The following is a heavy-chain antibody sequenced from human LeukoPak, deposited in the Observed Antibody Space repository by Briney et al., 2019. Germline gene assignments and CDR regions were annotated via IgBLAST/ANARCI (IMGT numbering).Heavy chain of an antibody. V-gene: IGHV3-13*01. CDR1: GFTFSNYD. CDR2: IGAACQT. CDR3: AREGGDEAFDI. D-gene: IGHD3-10*01. J-gene: IGHJ3*02. Sequence: VGSLRLSCAASGFTFSNYDMHWGRQATGKGLEWVSAIGAACQTYYPGSVKGRFTISRDNAKNSLYLQMDSLRAGDLAVYYCAREGGDEAFDIWGQGTMVTVSS.